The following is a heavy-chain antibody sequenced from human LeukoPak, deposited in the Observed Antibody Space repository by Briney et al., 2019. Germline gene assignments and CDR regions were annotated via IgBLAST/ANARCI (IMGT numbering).Heavy chain of an antibody. CDR1: GGTFSSYA. V-gene: IGHV1-69*13. CDR3: ARVYSIIVVVPAAGGDALDI. D-gene: IGHD2-2*01. J-gene: IGHJ3*02. CDR2: IIPIFGTA. Sequence: ASVKVSCKASGGTFSSYAISWVRQAPGQGLEWMGGIIPIFGTANYAQKFQGRVTITADESTSTAYMELSSLRSDDTAVYYCARVYSIIVVVPAAGGDALDIWGQGTMVTVSS.